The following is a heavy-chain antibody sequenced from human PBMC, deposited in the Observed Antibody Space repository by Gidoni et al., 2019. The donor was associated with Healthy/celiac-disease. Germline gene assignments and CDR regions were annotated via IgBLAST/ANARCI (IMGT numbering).Heavy chain of an antibody. CDR1: GFTFSRYG. Sequence: QVQLVESGGGVVQPGRSLRLACAASGFTFSRYGMHWFRQAPGKGLEWVAVISYDGSNKYYADSVKGRFTISRDNSKNTLYLQMNSLRAEDTAVYYCAKATVEYTIFGEYYYYYGMDVWGQGTTVTVSS. J-gene: IGHJ6*02. D-gene: IGHD3-3*01. CDR2: ISYDGSNK. CDR3: AKATVEYTIFGEYYYYYGMDV. V-gene: IGHV3-30*18.